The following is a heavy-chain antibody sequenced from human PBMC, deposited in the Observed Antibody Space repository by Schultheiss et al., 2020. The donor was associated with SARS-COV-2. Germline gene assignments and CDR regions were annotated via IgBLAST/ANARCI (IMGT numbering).Heavy chain of an antibody. CDR3: ARGRENSGNYYNCAFDI. J-gene: IGHJ3*02. V-gene: IGHV3-30*07. D-gene: IGHD1-26*01. CDR2: ISYDGSNK. CDR1: GFTFSSYA. Sequence: GGSLRLSCAASGFTFSSYAMHWVRQAPGKGLEWVAVISYDGSNKYYADSVKGRFTISRDNSKNTLYFQMNSLRAEDTAVYHCARGRENSGNYYNCAFDIWGQGTVVTVSS.